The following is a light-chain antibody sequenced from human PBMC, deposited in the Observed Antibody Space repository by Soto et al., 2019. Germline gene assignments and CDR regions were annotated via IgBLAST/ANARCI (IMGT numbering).Light chain of an antibody. CDR3: QQYNCYPY. J-gene: IGKJ1*01. CDR2: AAS. V-gene: IGKV1-9*01. Sequence: IQITQSPSTLPTSTIYRGTSTFRASQGISSFLAWYQQKPGKAPKLLIYAASTLQSGVPSRFSGSGSGTEFTLTICSLQPDDFATYYCQQYNCYPYFGRGTKVDIK. CDR1: QGISSF.